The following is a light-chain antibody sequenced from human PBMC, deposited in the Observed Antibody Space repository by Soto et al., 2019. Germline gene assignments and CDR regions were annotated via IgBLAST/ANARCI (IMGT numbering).Light chain of an antibody. CDR3: EAWDDSLYAAV. Sequence: QSVLTQPPSASGNPGQRVTLSCSGSSSNIGANPINWYQQLPVTAPKLLTYNNDQRPSGVPDRFSASKSGTSASLAISGLQSEDEADYYCEAWDDSLYAAVLSGGTKLTVL. V-gene: IGLV1-44*01. CDR1: SSNIGANP. J-gene: IGLJ2*01. CDR2: NND.